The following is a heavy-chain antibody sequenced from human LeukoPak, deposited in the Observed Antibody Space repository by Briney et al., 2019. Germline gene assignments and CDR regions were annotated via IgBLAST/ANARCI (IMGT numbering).Heavy chain of an antibody. D-gene: IGHD3-10*01. CDR2: ISSSGSTI. V-gene: IGHV3-48*03. CDR3: ARDIYGSGPPVGDTIDY. CDR1: GFTFSSYE. J-gene: IGHJ4*02. Sequence: PGGSLRLSCAASGFTFSSYELNWVRQAPGKGLEWVSYISSSGSTIYYADSVKGRFTISRDNAKNSLYLQVNSLRAEDTAVYYCARDIYGSGPPVGDTIDYWGQGTLVTVSS.